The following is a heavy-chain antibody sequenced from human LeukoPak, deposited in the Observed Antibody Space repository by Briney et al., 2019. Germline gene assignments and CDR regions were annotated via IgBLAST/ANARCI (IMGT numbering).Heavy chain of an antibody. Sequence: GGSLRLSCAASGFTFSNYAMSWVRQAPGKGLEWVSSISGATYYTDSVKGRFTISRDNAQNTLYLQMNSLRAEDTAIYYCARSSFWDAYSYYYMDVWGKGTTVTVSS. V-gene: IGHV3-23*01. CDR3: ARSSFWDAYSYYYMDV. CDR1: GFTFSNYA. D-gene: IGHD3-16*01. J-gene: IGHJ6*03. CDR2: ISGAT.